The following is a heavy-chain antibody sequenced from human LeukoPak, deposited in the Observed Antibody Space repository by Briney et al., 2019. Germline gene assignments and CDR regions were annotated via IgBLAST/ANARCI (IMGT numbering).Heavy chain of an antibody. J-gene: IGHJ5*02. Sequence: TSETLSLTCTVSGGSISSHYWSWIRQPPGKGLEWIGYIYYSGSTNYNPSLKSRVTISVTSKNQFSLKLSSVTAADTAVYFCAREVSVAGNNWFDPWGQGALVTVSS. D-gene: IGHD6-19*01. CDR3: AREVSVAGNNWFDP. CDR2: IYYSGST. V-gene: IGHV4-59*11. CDR1: GGSISSHY.